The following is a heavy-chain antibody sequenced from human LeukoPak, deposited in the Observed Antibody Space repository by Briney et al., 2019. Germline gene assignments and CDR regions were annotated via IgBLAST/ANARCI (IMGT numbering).Heavy chain of an antibody. D-gene: IGHD2-2*01. CDR3: ARAGTCSSTSCDGGIEY. J-gene: IGHJ4*02. Sequence: NPGGSLRLSGAASGFAFSSYNVKLVRQAPGKGLEWVSFISTTSTYIYYADSVKGRFTVSRDNSKNLLYLQMDSLRVEDTAVYYCARAGTCSSTSCDGGIEYWGQGTLVTVSS. CDR1: GFAFSSYN. CDR2: ISTTSTYI. V-gene: IGHV3-21*06.